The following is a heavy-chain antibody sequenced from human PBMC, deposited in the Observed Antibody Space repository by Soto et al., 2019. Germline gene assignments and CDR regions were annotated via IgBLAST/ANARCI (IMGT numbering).Heavy chain of an antibody. J-gene: IGHJ6*02. CDR1: GFTFDDYA. CDR2: ISWNSGSI. CDR3: ARGVVDTAMVRYYYYGMDV. V-gene: IGHV3-9*01. D-gene: IGHD5-18*01. Sequence: EVQLVESGGGLVQPGRSLRLSCAASGFTFDDYAMHWVRQAPGKGLEWVSGISWNSGSIGYADSVKGRFTISSDNAKNSLYLQMNSLRAEDTALYYCARGVVDTAMVRYYYYGMDVWGQGTTVTVSS.